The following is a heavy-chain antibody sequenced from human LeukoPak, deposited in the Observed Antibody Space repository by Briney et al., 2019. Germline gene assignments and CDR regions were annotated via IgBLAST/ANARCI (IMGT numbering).Heavy chain of an antibody. D-gene: IGHD2-15*01. CDR3: AREGGEGNFDY. Sequence: SETLSLTCAVYGGSFSSYYWSWIRQPPGKGLEWIGYIYYSGSTNYNPSLKSRVTISVDTSNNQFSLRLNSVTAADTAVYYCAREGGEGNFDYWGQGTLVTVSS. CDR1: GGSFSSYY. V-gene: IGHV4-59*01. J-gene: IGHJ4*02. CDR2: IYYSGST.